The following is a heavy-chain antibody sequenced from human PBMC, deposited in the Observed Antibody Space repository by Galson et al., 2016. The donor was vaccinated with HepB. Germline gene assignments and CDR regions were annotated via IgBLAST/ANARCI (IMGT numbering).Heavy chain of an antibody. J-gene: IGHJ4*02. CDR2: IIPVFGTT. Sequence: SVKVSCKASGGTFTTETISWVRQAPGQGLEWMGGIIPVFGTTTYGQKFQGRVTITADDSTSTAYMELSSLRSEDTAVYFCGREMADCSSTSCCIDNWGQGTLVTVSS. CDR3: GREMADCSSTSCCIDN. V-gene: IGHV1-69*13. CDR1: GGTFTTET. D-gene: IGHD2-2*01.